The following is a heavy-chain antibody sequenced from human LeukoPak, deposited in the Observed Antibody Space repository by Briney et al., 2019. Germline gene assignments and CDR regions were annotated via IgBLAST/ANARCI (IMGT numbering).Heavy chain of an antibody. Sequence: SVKVSCKASGGTFSNYAISWVRQAPGQGLEWLGGIIPMFGTANYAQKFQGRVTITTDEATTTAYMELISLRSEDTAVYYCVRRQALRGRHRAFDPWGQGTLVTVTS. CDR3: VRRQALRGRHRAFDP. CDR1: GGTFSNYA. J-gene: IGHJ5*02. V-gene: IGHV1-69*05. CDR2: IIPMFGTA. D-gene: IGHD6-25*01.